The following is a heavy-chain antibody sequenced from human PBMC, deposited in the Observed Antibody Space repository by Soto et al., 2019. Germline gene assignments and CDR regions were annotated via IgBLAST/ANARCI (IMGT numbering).Heavy chain of an antibody. J-gene: IGHJ4*02. Sequence: EVQLLDSGGGLVQPGGSLRLSCAASGFTFSNYAMTWVRQGPGKGLEWVSGISGSGGRSYYADSVKGRFTISRDNSKRTLYLQMNSLRAEDTAVYYCAKAYFVWSSEQPYYFDYWGRVTLVTVSS. CDR1: GFTFSNYA. CDR3: AKAYFVWSSEQPYYFDY. D-gene: IGHD3-16*01. CDR2: ISGSGGRS. V-gene: IGHV3-23*01.